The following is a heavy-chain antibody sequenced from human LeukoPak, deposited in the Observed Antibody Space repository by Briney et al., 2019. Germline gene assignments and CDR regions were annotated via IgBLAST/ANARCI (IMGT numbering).Heavy chain of an antibody. J-gene: IGHJ4*02. CDR2: ISGSGGRP. D-gene: IGHD3-22*01. V-gene: IGHV3-23*01. Sequence: GGSLRLSCAVSGITLSNYGMSWVRQAPGKGLEWVAGISGSGGRPNYAGSVKGRFTISRDNAKNTLYLQMNSLRAEDTAVYFCAKRGVVIRVILVGFHKEAYYFDSWGQGALVTVFS. CDR3: AKRGVVIRVILVGFHKEAYYFDS. CDR1: GITLSNYG.